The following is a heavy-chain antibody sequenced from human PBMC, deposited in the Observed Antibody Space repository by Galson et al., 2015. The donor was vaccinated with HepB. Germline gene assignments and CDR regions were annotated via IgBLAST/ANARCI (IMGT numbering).Heavy chain of an antibody. D-gene: IGHD4-23*01. J-gene: IGHJ6*02. CDR3: ARAATVGPYYYYYGMDV. Sequence: SLRLSCAASGFTFSSYAMHWVRQAPGKGLEWVAVISHDGSNKYYADSVKGRFTISRDNSKNTLYLQINSLRAEDTAVYYCARAATVGPYYYYYGMDVWGQGTTVTVSS. CDR2: ISHDGSNK. V-gene: IGHV3-30-3*01. CDR1: GFTFSSYA.